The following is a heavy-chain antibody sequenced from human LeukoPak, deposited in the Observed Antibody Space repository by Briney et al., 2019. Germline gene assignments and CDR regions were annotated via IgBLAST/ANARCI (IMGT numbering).Heavy chain of an antibody. CDR3: ARDVSLCFDI. CDR1: GDSISSNY. Sequence: SETLSLTCTVSGDSISSNYWSWIRQSAGKGLEWIGRIHISGSTNYSPSLKSRVTMSVDMSKNQLSLRVRSVTAADTAVYYCARDVSLCFDIWGQGTMVNV. J-gene: IGHJ3*02. V-gene: IGHV4-4*07. CDR2: IHISGST. D-gene: IGHD2-21*01.